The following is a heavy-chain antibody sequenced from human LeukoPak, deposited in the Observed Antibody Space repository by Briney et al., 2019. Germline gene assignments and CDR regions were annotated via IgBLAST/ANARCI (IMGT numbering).Heavy chain of an antibody. V-gene: IGHV3-74*01. CDR3: ARAYCGNSFGY. D-gene: IGHD2-8*02. Sequence: PGGTLRLSCTASGFTFSSYCMNWARQAPGKGLEWISYINSAGKITNNADSKKGRFTISRDNAKNMLYFEMISLRAEDAAVFYWARAYCGNSFGYWGQG. CDR1: GFTFSSYC. J-gene: IGHJ4*02. CDR2: INSAGKIT.